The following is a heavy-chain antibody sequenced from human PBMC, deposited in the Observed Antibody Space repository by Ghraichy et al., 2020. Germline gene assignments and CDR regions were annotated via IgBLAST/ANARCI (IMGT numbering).Heavy chain of an antibody. V-gene: IGHV3-23*01. CDR1: GFTFSSYA. Sequence: GGSLRLSCAASGFTFSSYAMSWVRQAPGKGLEWVSAISGSGGSTYYADSVKGRFTISRDNSKNTLYLQMNSLRAEDTAVYYCAKVGYYYDSSGYYYGEQGTLVTVSS. CDR2: ISGSGGST. CDR3: AKVGYYYDSSGYYY. D-gene: IGHD3-22*01. J-gene: IGHJ4*02.